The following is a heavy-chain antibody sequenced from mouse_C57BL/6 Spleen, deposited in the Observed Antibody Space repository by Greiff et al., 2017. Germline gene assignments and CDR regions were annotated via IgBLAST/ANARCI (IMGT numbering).Heavy chain of an antibody. V-gene: IGHV1-53*01. CDR2: INPSNGGT. CDR1: GYTFTSYW. Sequence: VQLQQPGTELVKPGASVKLSCKASGYTFTSYWMHWVKQRPGQGLEWIGNINPSNGGTNYNEKFKSKATLTVDKSSSTAYMQLSSLTSEDSAVYYWARKGTTAVVATRYFDVWAQGPRSPSPQ. CDR3: ARKGTTAVVATRYFDV. D-gene: IGHD1-1*01. J-gene: IGHJ1*03.